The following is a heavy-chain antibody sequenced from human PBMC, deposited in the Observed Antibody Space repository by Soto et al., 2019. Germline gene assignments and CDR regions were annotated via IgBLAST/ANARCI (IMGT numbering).Heavy chain of an antibody. Sequence: LETLSLTCVVSGGSITSYHVSWIRQPAGKGLEWIGRIYTSGSTNYNPSLKSRVTMSVDTSKNQFSLKLSSVTAADTAVYYCARDRYYDFWSGYYQPHNWFDPWGQGTLVTVSS. D-gene: IGHD3-3*01. CDR2: IYTSGST. CDR3: ARDRYYDFWSGYYQPHNWFDP. V-gene: IGHV4-4*07. J-gene: IGHJ5*02. CDR1: GGSITSYH.